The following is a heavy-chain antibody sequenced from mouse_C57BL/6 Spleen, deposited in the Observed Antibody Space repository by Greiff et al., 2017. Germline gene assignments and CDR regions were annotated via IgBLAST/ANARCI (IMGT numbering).Heavy chain of an antibody. CDR1: GYTFTSYW. V-gene: IGHV1-53*01. CDR2: INPSTGGT. J-gene: IGHJ2*01. CDR3: ARSAVVAPYFDY. D-gene: IGHD1-1*01. Sequence: VQLQQPGTELVKPGASVKLSCKASGYTFTSYWMHWVTQRPGQGLAWIGNINPSTGGTNYNEKFKSKATLTVDKSSSTAYMQLSSLTSEDSAVYYCARSAVVAPYFDYWGQGTTLTVSS.